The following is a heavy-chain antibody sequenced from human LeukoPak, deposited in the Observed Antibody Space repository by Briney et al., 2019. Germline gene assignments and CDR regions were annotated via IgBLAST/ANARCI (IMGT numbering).Heavy chain of an antibody. Sequence: GASVKVSCKASGYTFTGYYMHWVRQAPGQGLEWMGWINPNSGGTNYAQRFQGRVTMTRDTSISTAYMELSRLRSDVTAVYYCARDWDGGPSVAFDIWGQGTMVTVSS. J-gene: IGHJ3*02. CDR3: ARDWDGGPSVAFDI. CDR2: INPNSGGT. V-gene: IGHV1-2*02. D-gene: IGHD5-24*01. CDR1: GYTFTGYY.